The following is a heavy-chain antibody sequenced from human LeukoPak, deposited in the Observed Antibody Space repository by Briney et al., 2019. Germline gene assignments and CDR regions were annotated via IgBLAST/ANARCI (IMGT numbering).Heavy chain of an antibody. CDR2: IKSKTDGGTT. CDR3: TTDEFSGIYYDSSGYHDAFDI. V-gene: IGHV3-15*01. CDR1: GFTFSNAW. D-gene: IGHD3-22*01. Sequence: GGSLRLSCAASGFTFSNAWMSWVRQAPGKGLEWVGRIKSKTDGGTTDYAAPVKGRFTISRDDSKNTLYLQMNSLKTEDTAVYYCTTDEFSGIYYDSSGYHDAFDIWGQGTMVTVSS. J-gene: IGHJ3*02.